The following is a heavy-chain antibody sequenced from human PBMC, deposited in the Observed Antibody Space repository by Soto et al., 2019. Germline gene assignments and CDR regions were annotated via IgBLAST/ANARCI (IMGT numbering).Heavy chain of an antibody. CDR3: AIDRRHHVLPDY. D-gene: IGHD2-8*01. V-gene: IGHV1-69*01. Sequence: VKVSCKASGGTFSSYAISWVRQAPGQGLEWMGGIIPIFGTANYAQKFQGRVTITADASTSTAYMELRSLRSDDTAVYFCAIDRRHHVLPDYWGQRALVTVFS. CDR1: GGTFSSYA. J-gene: IGHJ4*02. CDR2: IIPIFGTA.